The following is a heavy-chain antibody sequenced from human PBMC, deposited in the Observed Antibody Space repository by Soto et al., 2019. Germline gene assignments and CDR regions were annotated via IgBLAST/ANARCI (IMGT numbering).Heavy chain of an antibody. Sequence: VKVSCKASGYTFTSXGINWVRQAPGQGLEWLGWISPYDGYTHYAQILQGRVSMTTDTSTKTAYMELRSLRSDDTAVYYCASYKPTGYSSSWYLAYYYYYGMDVWGQGTTVTVSS. CDR3: ASYKPTGYSSSWYLAYYYYYGMDV. CDR1: GYTFTSXG. V-gene: IGHV1-18*01. D-gene: IGHD6-13*01. J-gene: IGHJ6*02. CDR2: ISPYDGYT.